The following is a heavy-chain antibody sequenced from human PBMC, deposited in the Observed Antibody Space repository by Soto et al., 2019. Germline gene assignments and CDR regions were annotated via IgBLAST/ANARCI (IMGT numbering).Heavy chain of an antibody. V-gene: IGHV6-1*01. Sequence: SQTLSLTCAISGDSVSSNSAAWNWIRQSPSRGLEWLGRTYYRSKWYNEYAIFVKSRITINPDTSKNQFSLHLNSATPEDTAVYYCARGVAVTGTGNYYFGIDVWGQGTTGHRLL. CDR1: GDSVSSNSAA. CDR2: TYYRSKWYN. D-gene: IGHD6-19*01. J-gene: IGHJ6*02. CDR3: ARGVAVTGTGNYYFGIDV.